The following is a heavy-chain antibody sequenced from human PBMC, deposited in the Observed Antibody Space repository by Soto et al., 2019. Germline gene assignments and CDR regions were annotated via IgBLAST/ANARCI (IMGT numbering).Heavy chain of an antibody. Sequence: GGSLRLSCAASEFTFSGRSVHWVRQAPGKGLVWVSGIDKVGTDSTYADSVKGRFTSSRDNAKNTVYLQMNSLRVEDTAVYYCARGWFGPDFCGKGTTVTVSS. CDR1: EFTFSGRS. D-gene: IGHD3-10*01. CDR2: IDKVGTDS. V-gene: IGHV3-74*01. CDR3: ARGWFGPDF. J-gene: IGHJ6*04.